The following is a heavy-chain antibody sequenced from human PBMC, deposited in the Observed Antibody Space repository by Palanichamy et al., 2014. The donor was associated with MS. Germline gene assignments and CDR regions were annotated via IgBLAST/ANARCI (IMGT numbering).Heavy chain of an antibody. V-gene: IGHV1-18*04. Sequence: QVQLVQSGAEVTKPGASVKVSCKASGYAFTSFKIGWVRQGPGKGLEWMGVISTYKDDIEVAQELQDRLTLTTDTSTRMAYLELRNLTSADTGVYYCARRGHYDIWSGYPAFDHWAQGSLVTVSS. CDR2: ISTYKDDI. J-gene: IGHJ4*02. CDR1: GYAFTSFK. D-gene: IGHD3-3*01. CDR3: ARRGHYDIWSGYPAFDH.